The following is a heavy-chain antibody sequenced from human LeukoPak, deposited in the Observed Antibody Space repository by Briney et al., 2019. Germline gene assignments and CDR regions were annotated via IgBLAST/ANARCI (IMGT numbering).Heavy chain of an antibody. V-gene: IGHV3-21*04. CDR2: ISSSSSYI. D-gene: IGHD1-26*01. CDR3: ARSPSGLVGATTDY. J-gene: IGHJ4*02. CDR1: GFTFSSYS. Sequence: GGSLRLSCAASGFTFSSYSMNWVRQAPGKGLEWVSSISSSSSYIYYADSVKGRLTITRDNAKNSLYLQMNSVRAEDTAFYYCARSPSGLVGATTDYWGQGTLVTASS.